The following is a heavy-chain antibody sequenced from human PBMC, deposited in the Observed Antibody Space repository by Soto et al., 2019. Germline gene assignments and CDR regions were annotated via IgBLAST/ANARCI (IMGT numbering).Heavy chain of an antibody. D-gene: IGHD3-22*01. Sequence: ASVKVSCKXSGYTFTSYDINWVRQATGQGLEWMGWMNPNSGNTGYAQKFQGRVTMTRNTSISTAYMELSSLRSEDTAVYYCARGSYYYDSSGYENNWFDPWGQGTLVTVSS. CDR1: GYTFTSYD. V-gene: IGHV1-8*01. CDR2: MNPNSGNT. CDR3: ARGSYYYDSSGYENNWFDP. J-gene: IGHJ5*02.